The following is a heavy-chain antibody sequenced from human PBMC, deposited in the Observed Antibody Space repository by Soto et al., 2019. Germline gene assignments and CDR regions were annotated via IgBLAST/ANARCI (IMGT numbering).Heavy chain of an antibody. Sequence: ETLSLTCAVYGGSFSGYYWSWIRQPPGKGLEWIGEINHSGSTNYNPSLKSRVTISVDTSKNQFSLKLSSVTAADTAVYYCARGLRLWWFGENRLDYWGQGTLVTVSS. J-gene: IGHJ4*02. CDR2: INHSGST. V-gene: IGHV4-34*01. D-gene: IGHD3-10*01. CDR3: ARGLRLWWFGENRLDY. CDR1: GGSFSGYY.